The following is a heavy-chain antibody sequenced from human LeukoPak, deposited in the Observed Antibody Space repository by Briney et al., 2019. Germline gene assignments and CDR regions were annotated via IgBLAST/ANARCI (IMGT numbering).Heavy chain of an antibody. CDR2: INISGGTT. Sequence: GGSVRLSCAASGFTFNKYTMNWVRQAPGKGLEWVSSINISGGTTYYADSVKGRFTISRDNSKNTLYLQMNSLRAEDTAVYYCAKDMKVAAGPFDYWGQGTLVTVAS. CDR3: AKDMKVAAGPFDY. J-gene: IGHJ4*02. CDR1: GFTFNKYT. D-gene: IGHD6-13*01. V-gene: IGHV3-23*01.